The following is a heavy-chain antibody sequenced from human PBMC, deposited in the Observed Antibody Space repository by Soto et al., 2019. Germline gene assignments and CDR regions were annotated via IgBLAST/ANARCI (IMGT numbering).Heavy chain of an antibody. J-gene: IGHJ5*02. CDR2: IYYSGST. D-gene: IGHD6-13*01. Sequence: PSETLSLTCTVSGGSISSYYWSWIRQPPGKGLEWIGYIYYSGSTNYNPSLKSRVTISVDTSKNQFSLKLSSVTAADTAVYYCARASAAAGTRSRWFDPWGQGTLVTVSS. CDR3: ARASAAAGTRSRWFDP. V-gene: IGHV4-59*01. CDR1: GGSISSYY.